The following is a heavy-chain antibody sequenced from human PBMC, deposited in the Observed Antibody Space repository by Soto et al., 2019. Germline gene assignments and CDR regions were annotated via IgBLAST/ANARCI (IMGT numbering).Heavy chain of an antibody. CDR1: GFIFSNYA. D-gene: IGHD3-10*01. V-gene: IGHV3-33*01. J-gene: IGHJ4*02. CDR3: ARGTGSGSFLIDY. Sequence: QVQLVESGGGVVQPGRSLRLSCEASGFIFSNYAMHWVRQAPGQGLEWVALIWFDGSYENYAESVKGRFTISRDNSKTTLYFQMNSLRVEDTAVYFCARGTGSGSFLIDYWGQGTLVTVSS. CDR2: IWFDGSYE.